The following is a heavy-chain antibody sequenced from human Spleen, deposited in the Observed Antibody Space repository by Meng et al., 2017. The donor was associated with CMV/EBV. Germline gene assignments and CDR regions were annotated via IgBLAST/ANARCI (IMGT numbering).Heavy chain of an antibody. CDR2: ISYDGSNK. V-gene: IGHV3-30*04. J-gene: IGHJ6*02. CDR3: ARDLV. CDR1: GFTFSSYA. Sequence: WSLRLSRAASGFTFSSYAMHGVRQAPGKGLEWVAVISYDGSNKYYADSVKGRFTISRDNSKNTLYLQMNSLRAEDTAVYYCARDLVWGQGTTVTVSS.